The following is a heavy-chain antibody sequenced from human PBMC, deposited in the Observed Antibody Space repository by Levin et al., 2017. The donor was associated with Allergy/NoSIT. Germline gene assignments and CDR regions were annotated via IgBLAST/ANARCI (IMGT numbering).Heavy chain of an antibody. V-gene: IGHV1-8*01. Sequence: GASVKVSCKASGYTFTSYDINWVRQATGQGLEWMGWMNPNSGNTGYAQKFQGRVTMTRNTSISTAYMELSSLGSEDTAVYYCARWRYDYVWGSYRYQGSFDYWGQGTLVTVSS. CDR1: GYTFTSYD. CDR2: MNPNSGNT. D-gene: IGHD3-16*02. CDR3: ARWRYDYVWGSYRYQGSFDY. J-gene: IGHJ4*02.